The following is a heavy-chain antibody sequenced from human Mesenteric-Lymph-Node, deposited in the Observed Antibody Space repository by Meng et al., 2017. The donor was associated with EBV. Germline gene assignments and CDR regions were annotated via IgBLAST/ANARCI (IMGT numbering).Heavy chain of an antibody. CDR3: ARGWWLDY. V-gene: IGHV3-23*01. CDR2: ISGSCGST. D-gene: IGHD2-15*01. J-gene: IGHJ4*02. Sequence: LELGVRCVPPGGALRLSDAASGITFSSYAMCGVPQAPGKGLGWGSAISGSCGSTYYADSVKGRFTISRDNSKNTLYLQMNSLRAEDTAVYYCARGWWLDYWGQGTLVTVSS. CDR1: GITFSSYA.